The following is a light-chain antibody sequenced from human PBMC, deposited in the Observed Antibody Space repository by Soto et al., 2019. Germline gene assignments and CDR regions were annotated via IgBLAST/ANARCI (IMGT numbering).Light chain of an antibody. J-gene: IGKJ4*01. CDR1: QSISSY. CDR2: AAS. Sequence: DIQMTQSPSSLSASVGARVTITCRASQSISSYLNWYQQRPGKAPKLLIYAASSLQSGVPSRFSGSGSGTDFTLTISSLQPEDFAAYYCQQSYSTPQELTFGGGTKVEIK. V-gene: IGKV1-39*01. CDR3: QQSYSTPQELT.